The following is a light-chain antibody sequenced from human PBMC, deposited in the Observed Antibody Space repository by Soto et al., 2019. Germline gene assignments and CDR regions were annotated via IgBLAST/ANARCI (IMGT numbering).Light chain of an antibody. V-gene: IGKV3-15*01. CDR3: QQYNHWPRGT. CDR2: GAS. Sequence: DIVMTQSPVTLSVSPGDRATLSCRASQSVNSNFAWYHQKPGQSPRLLIYGASTRAPGVPDRFSGSGSGTEFTPTISSLQSEDFAVYFCQQYNHWPRGTFGQGTKVEIK. J-gene: IGKJ1*01. CDR1: QSVNSN.